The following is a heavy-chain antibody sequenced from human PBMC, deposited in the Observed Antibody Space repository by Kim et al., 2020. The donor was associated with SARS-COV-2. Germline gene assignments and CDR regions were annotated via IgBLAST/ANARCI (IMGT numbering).Heavy chain of an antibody. CDR3: ASQLWFGELLYGMDV. Sequence: ASVKVSCKASGYTFTSYYMHWVRQAPGQGLEWMGIINPSGGSTSYAQKFQGRVTMTRDTSTSTVYMELSSLRSEDTAVYYCASQLWFGELLYGMDVWGQGTTVTVSS. V-gene: IGHV1-46*01. CDR2: INPSGGST. D-gene: IGHD3-10*01. CDR1: GYTFTSYY. J-gene: IGHJ6*02.